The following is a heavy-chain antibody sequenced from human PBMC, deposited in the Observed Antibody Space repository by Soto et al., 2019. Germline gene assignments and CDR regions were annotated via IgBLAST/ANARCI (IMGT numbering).Heavy chain of an antibody. Sequence: QVQLVQSGAEVKKPRSSVKVSCKASGGTFSSYAISWVRQAPGQGLEWMGGSIPIFGTANYAQKFQGRVTITADESTSTDYMELSSLRSEDTAVYYCAGIVHSRYYSGLDVWGHGANLTVFS. CDR3: AGIVHSRYYSGLDV. CDR2: SIPIFGTA. V-gene: IGHV1-69*12. J-gene: IGHJ6*02. CDR1: GGTFSSYA. D-gene: IGHD3-22*01.